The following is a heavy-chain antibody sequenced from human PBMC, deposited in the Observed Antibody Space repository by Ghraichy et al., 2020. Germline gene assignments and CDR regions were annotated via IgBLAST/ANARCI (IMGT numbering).Heavy chain of an antibody. CDR3: ARLWHGDYYYYGMDV. J-gene: IGHJ6*02. V-gene: IGHV4-4*07. D-gene: IGHD4-17*01. CDR2: IYSSGGT. CDR1: GGSISGYY. Sequence: PSLTCTVSGGSISGYYWSWVRQPAGKGLEWIGRIYSSGGTNFKPSLESRVTMSVDTSKNQFSLKLSSVTAADTAVYYCARLWHGDYYYYGMDVWGQGTTVTVSS.